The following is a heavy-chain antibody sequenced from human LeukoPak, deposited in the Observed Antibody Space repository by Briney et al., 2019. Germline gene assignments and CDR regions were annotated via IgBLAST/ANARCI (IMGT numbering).Heavy chain of an antibody. CDR1: GYTFNGYY. V-gene: IGHV1-2*02. Sequence: ASVKVSFKASGYTFNGYYMHWVRPAPGQGVGWMGWINPNSGGTNYAQKFQGRVTMTRDTSISTAYMELSRLRSDDTAVYYCAREYYYDSSGYYVLRRYFDYWGQGTLVTVSS. J-gene: IGHJ4*02. CDR2: INPNSGGT. CDR3: AREYYYDSSGYYVLRRYFDY. D-gene: IGHD3-22*01.